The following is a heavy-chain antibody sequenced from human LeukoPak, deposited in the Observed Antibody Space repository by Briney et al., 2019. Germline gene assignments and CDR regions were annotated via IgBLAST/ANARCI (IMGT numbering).Heavy chain of an antibody. J-gene: IGHJ5*02. CDR1: GFTFSSYA. CDR3: AKALGGYLEWLAEWFDP. V-gene: IGHV3-23*01. D-gene: IGHD3-3*01. Sequence: GGSLRLSCAASGFTFSSYAMSWVRQAPEKGLEWVSAISGSGGSTYYADSVKGRFTISRDNSKNTLYLQMNSLRAEDTAVYYCAKALGGYLEWLAEWFDPWGQGTLVTVSS. CDR2: ISGSGGST.